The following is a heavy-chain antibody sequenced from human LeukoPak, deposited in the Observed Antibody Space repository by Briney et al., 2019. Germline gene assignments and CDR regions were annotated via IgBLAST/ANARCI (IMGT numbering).Heavy chain of an antibody. J-gene: IGHJ4*02. CDR1: GGSITNSSYY. Sequence: SETLSLTCTVSGGSITNSSYYWAWIRQPPGKGLEWIGTMDYSGNTYYNPSLKSRVTISVDTSKNQFSLKLSSVTAADTAVYYCARLALNYYDSSGYYYVQKPIDYWGQGTLVTVSS. V-gene: IGHV4-39*07. CDR3: ARLALNYYDSSGYYYVQKPIDY. D-gene: IGHD3-22*01. CDR2: MDYSGNT.